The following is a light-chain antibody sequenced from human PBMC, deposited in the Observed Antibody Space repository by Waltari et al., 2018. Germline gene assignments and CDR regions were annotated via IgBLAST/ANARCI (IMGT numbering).Light chain of an antibody. CDR3: QQYGSSSWT. Sequence: EIVLTQSPGTLSLSPGERATLSCRAAQSVPTNYVSWYQQKPGQAPRLLFYGTSRRATGIPDRFSGSGSGKDFTLTISRLEPEDSAVYYCQQYGSSSWTFGQGTKVEIK. CDR1: QSVPTNY. CDR2: GTS. V-gene: IGKV3-20*01. J-gene: IGKJ1*01.